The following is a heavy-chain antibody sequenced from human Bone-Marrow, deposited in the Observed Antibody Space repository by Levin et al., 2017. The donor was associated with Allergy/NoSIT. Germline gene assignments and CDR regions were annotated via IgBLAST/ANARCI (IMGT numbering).Heavy chain of an antibody. CDR3: AGEITYYDFWSETNWFDP. V-gene: IGHV3-7*01. Sequence: GGSLRLSCAASGFTFSSYWMSWVRQAPGKGLEWVANIKQDGSEKYYVDSVKGRFTISRDNAKNSLYLQMNSLRAEDTAVYYCAGEITYYDFWSETNWFDPWGQGTLVTVSS. J-gene: IGHJ5*02. CDR1: GFTFSSYW. D-gene: IGHD3-3*01. CDR2: IKQDGSEK.